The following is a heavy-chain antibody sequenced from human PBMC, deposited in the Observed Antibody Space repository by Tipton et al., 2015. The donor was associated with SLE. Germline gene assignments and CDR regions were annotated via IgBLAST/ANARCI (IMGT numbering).Heavy chain of an antibody. J-gene: IGHJ5*02. CDR2: ISYSGST. D-gene: IGHD3-22*01. V-gene: IGHV4-39*07. Sequence: TLSLTCTVSGGSIYSTSYYWAWIRQPPGKELEWIGSISYSGSTYYNPSLTSRVTMSVDTSKNQFSLKLRSVTAADTAVFFCARDLNYYDSNGLDPWGQGTLVTVSS. CDR1: GGSIYSTSYY. CDR3: ARDLNYYDSNGLDP.